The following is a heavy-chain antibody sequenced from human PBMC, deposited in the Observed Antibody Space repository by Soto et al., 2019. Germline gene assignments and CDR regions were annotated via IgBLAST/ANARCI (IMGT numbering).Heavy chain of an antibody. CDR3: ARGSKDSYPGSRIFDF. Sequence: GGSLRLSCAASGFAFSTYAMTWVRQAPGKGLEWVSVISGSGGSSYYAASVKGRFAISRDNSKNTLYLQMNGLRAEDTALYYCARGSKDSYPGSRIFDFWGRGTLVTVSS. V-gene: IGHV3-23*01. CDR2: ISGSGGSS. CDR1: GFAFSTYA. D-gene: IGHD3-10*01. J-gene: IGHJ4*02.